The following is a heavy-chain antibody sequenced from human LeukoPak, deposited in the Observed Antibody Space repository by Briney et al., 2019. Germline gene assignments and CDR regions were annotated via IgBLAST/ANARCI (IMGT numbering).Heavy chain of an antibody. CDR2: ISRSSTTI. CDR3: ARSDGSGSGRDS. CDR1: GFNFSHYS. Sequence: GGSVRLSCAGFGFNFSHYSMNWVRQAPGKGLEWLSYISRSSTTIFYADSVRGRFTISRDNAKDSVYLQMNSLRDGDAAVYYCARSDGSGSGRDSWGQGTLVIVSS. V-gene: IGHV3-48*02. D-gene: IGHD3-10*01. J-gene: IGHJ5*01.